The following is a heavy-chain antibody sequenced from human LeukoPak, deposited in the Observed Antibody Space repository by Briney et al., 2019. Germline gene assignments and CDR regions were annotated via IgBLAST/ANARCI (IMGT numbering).Heavy chain of an antibody. CDR1: GFTFSSYS. D-gene: IGHD3-22*01. J-gene: IGHJ5*02. CDR3: ARESQPYYYDSSGYRFWFDP. Sequence: GGSLRLSCAASGFTFSSYSMNWVRQAPGKGLEWVSYISSSSSTIYYADSVKGRFTISRDNAKNSLYLQMNSLRAEDTAVYYCARESQPYYYDSSGYRFWFDPWGQGTLVTVSS. CDR2: ISSSSSTI. V-gene: IGHV3-48*01.